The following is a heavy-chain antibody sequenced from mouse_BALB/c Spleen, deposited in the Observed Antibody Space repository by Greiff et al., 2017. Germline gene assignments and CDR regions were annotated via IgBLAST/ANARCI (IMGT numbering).Heavy chain of an antibody. V-gene: IGHV3-2*02. CDR2: ISYSGST. Sequence: EVQLQESGPGLVKPSQSLSLTCTVTGYSITSDYAWNWIRQFPGNKLEWMGYISYSGSTSYNPSLKSRISITRDTSKNQFFLQLNSVTTEDTATYYCARMNYGKGYAMDYWGQGTSVTVSS. CDR3: ARMNYGKGYAMDY. J-gene: IGHJ4*01. CDR1: GYSITSDYA. D-gene: IGHD2-1*01.